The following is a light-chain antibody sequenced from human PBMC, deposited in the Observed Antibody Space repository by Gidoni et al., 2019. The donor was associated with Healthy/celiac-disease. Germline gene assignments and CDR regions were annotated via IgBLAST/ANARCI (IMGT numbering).Light chain of an antibody. V-gene: IGKV1-39*01. Sequence: DIQMTQHPSSLSASVGDRVTITFRASQSVTTYLYWYQQRPGKAPKILNDTTSSLPPGVPSKFSGSGSGTEFTLTISSLQPEDSATYYCQQGYSLPWTFGQGTKVEIK. J-gene: IGKJ1*01. CDR3: QQGYSLPWT. CDR2: TTS. CDR1: QSVTTY.